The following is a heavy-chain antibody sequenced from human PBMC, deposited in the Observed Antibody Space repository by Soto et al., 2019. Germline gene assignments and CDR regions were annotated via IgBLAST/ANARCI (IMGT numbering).Heavy chain of an antibody. CDR2: IYFSGST. CDR3: ARVNSGRNWFDP. Sequence: PSVTLSLTCTVSCDYVSSVSFYCVWIRQAPGKGLEWIGFIYFSGSTNYNPSLKSRVTMSLDTSKNQFSLKLRSVTPADTAVYYCARVNSGRNWFDPWGQGTLVTVSS. CDR1: CDYVSSVSFY. V-gene: IGHV4-61*01. D-gene: IGHD6-19*01. J-gene: IGHJ5*02.